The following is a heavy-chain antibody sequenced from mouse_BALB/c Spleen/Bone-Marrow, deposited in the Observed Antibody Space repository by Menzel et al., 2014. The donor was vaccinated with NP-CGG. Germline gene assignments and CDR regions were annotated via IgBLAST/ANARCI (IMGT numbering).Heavy chain of an antibody. D-gene: IGHD1-1*01. J-gene: IGHJ4*01. CDR3: VRAYGSSYAMDY. CDR1: GFTFSSYA. V-gene: IGHV5-9-4*01. CDR2: ISSGGNYT. Sequence: EVQGVESGGGLVKPGGSLKLSCAASGFTFSSYAMSWVRQSPEKRLEWVAEISSGGNYTYYPDTVTGRFTISRDNAKNILYLEMSSLRSDDTAMYYCVRAYGSSYAMDYWGQATSVTVSS.